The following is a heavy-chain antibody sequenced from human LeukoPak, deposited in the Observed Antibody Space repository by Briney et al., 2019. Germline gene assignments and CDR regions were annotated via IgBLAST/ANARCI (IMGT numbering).Heavy chain of an antibody. Sequence: SETLSLTCTVSGYSISSGYYWGWIRQPPGKGLEWIGTIYHSGTTYYNPSLKSRVTMSVDTSKNQFSLRLRSVTAADTAVYYCARGQARLAWFDPWGQGTLVTVSS. V-gene: IGHV4-38-2*02. CDR3: ARGQARLAWFDP. CDR2: IYHSGTT. CDR1: GYSISSGYY. J-gene: IGHJ5*02. D-gene: IGHD6-19*01.